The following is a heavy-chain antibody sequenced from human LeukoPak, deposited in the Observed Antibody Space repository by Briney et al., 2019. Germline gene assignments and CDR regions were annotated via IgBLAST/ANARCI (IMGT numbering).Heavy chain of an antibody. CDR2: VKGDGTFT. V-gene: IGHV3-74*01. J-gene: IGHJ5*02. CDR3: ARDTGPRYGDYGGRFDP. CDR1: GFTFSSHW. Sequence: AGGSLRLSCAASGFTFSSHWMHWVRHAPGKGLVWVSRVKGDGTFTNYADSVYGRFTISRDNAKNTLYLHMHSLRAEDTAVYYCARDTGPRYGDYGGRFDPWGQGTLVTVSS. D-gene: IGHD4-17*01.